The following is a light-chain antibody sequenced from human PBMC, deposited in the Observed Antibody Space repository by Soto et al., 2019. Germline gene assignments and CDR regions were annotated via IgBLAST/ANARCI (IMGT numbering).Light chain of an antibody. CDR1: SSNIGSNY. CDR3: AAWDDSLSGYV. V-gene: IGLV1-47*01. Sequence: QSVLTQPPSASGNPGQRVTISCSGSSSNIGSNYMYWYQQLPGTAPKLLIYKNNQRPSGVPDRISGSKSGTSASLAISGLRSEDEADYYCAAWDDSLSGYVFGTGTKLTVL. CDR2: KNN. J-gene: IGLJ1*01.